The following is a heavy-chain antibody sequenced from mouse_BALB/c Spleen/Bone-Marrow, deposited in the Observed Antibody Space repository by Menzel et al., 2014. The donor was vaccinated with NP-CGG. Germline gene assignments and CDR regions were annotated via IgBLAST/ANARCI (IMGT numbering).Heavy chain of an antibody. J-gene: IGHJ1*01. CDR1: GFTFSTYA. CDR2: ISRGGSYI. Sequence: VQLQQSGGGLVKPGGSLKLSCAASGFTFSTYAMAWVRQTPEKRLEWVATISRGGSYIYYPDSVKGRFTISRDNAKNTLYLQMSSLGSEDTAIYYCARRYGNYGNFDVWGAETTVTVSS. V-gene: IGHV5-9-3*01. CDR3: ARRYGNYGNFDV. D-gene: IGHD2-1*01.